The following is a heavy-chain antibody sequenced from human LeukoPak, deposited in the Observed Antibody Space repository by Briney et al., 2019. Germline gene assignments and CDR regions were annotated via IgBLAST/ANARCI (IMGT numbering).Heavy chain of an antibody. Sequence: PGRSLRLSCAASGFTSDDYAMHWVRQAPGKGLEWVSGISWNSGSIGYADSVKGRFTISRDNAKNSLYLQMNSLRAEDTALYYCAKDIGIVVVPAAISVTLDYWGQGTLVTVSS. CDR3: AKDIGIVVVPAAISVTLDY. D-gene: IGHD2-2*01. CDR1: GFTSDDYA. J-gene: IGHJ4*02. V-gene: IGHV3-9*02. CDR2: ISWNSGSI.